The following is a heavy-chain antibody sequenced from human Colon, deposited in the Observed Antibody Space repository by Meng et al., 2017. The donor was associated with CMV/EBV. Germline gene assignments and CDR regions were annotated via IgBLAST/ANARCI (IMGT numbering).Heavy chain of an antibody. V-gene: IGHV4-39*01. CDR1: TTSISSSSYY. CDR2: IYYSGST. CDR3: ARPGCSSTSCYPYNWFDP. D-gene: IGHD2-2*01. Sequence: GSLRLSCSVSTTSISSSSYYWGWIRQPPGQGLEWIGSIYYSGSTYYNPSLKSRVTISVDTSKNQFSLKLSSVTAADTAVYYCARPGCSSTSCYPYNWFDPWGQGTLVTVSS. J-gene: IGHJ5*02.